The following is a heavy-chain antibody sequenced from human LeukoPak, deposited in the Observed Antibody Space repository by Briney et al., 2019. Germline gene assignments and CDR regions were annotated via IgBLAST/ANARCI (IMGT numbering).Heavy chain of an antibody. Sequence: SVKVSCKASGGTFSSYAISWVRQAPGQGLEWMGGIIPIFGTANYAQKFQGRVTITTDESTSTAYMELSSLRSEDTAVYYCARDTKARTAAFDIWGQGTVVTVSS. J-gene: IGHJ3*02. D-gene: IGHD6-6*01. CDR2: IIPIFGTA. CDR3: ARDTKARTAAFDI. CDR1: GGTFSSYA. V-gene: IGHV1-69*05.